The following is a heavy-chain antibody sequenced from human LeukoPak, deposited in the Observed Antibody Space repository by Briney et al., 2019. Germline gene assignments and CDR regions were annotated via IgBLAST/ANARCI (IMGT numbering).Heavy chain of an antibody. J-gene: IGHJ4*02. CDR1: GFTFSSYA. V-gene: IGHV3-33*01. Sequence: GGSLRLSCEASGFTFSSYAMHWVRQARGKGLEWVAVIWYDGSNKYYVDSVKGRFTISRDNSKNTLYLQMNSLRAEDTAVYYCARAHIAYSNYVWGQGTLVTVSS. D-gene: IGHD4-11*01. CDR2: IWYDGSNK. CDR3: ARAHIAYSNYV.